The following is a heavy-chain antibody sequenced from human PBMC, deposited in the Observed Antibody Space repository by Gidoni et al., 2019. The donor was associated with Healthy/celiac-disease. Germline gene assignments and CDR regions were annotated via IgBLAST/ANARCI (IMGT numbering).Heavy chain of an antibody. CDR1: GGSISSYY. J-gene: IGHJ4*02. V-gene: IGHV4-59*01. CDR3: ARCPPPMTTVVYDY. CDR2: IYYSGGT. Sequence: QVQLQESGPGLVKPSATLSLTCTVSGGSISSYYWSWIRQPPGKGLEWIGYIYYSGGTNYNPSLKSRVTISVDTSKNQFSLKLSSVTAADTAVYYCARCPPPMTTVVYDYWGQGTLVTVSS. D-gene: IGHD4-17*01.